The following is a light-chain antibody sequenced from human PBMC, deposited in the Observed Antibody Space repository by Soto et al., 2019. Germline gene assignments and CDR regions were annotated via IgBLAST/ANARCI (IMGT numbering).Light chain of an antibody. CDR2: GAS. J-gene: IGKJ1*01. CDR1: QSVSSN. V-gene: IGKV3-15*01. CDR3: QQYGSSPPT. Sequence: EIVVTQSPATLSVSPGERATLSCRASQSVSSNLAWYQQKPGQAPRLLIYGASTRATGIPARFSGSGSGTEFTLTISSLQFEDFAVYYCQQYGSSPPTFGQGTKVDIK.